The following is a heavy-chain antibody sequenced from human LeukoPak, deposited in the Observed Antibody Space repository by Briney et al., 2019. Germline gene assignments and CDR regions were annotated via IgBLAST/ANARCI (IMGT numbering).Heavy chain of an antibody. J-gene: IGHJ4*02. D-gene: IGHD1-26*01. Sequence: SETLSLTCTVSHGSISDNSYYWGWIRQPLGKGLEWIGSVSYSGSTYYNPSLKSRVTISLDTSKNQFSLKLTSMTAADTAVYFCARDNVVDATSGIDYWGQGTLVTVSS. CDR2: VSYSGST. CDR3: ARDNVVDATSGIDY. V-gene: IGHV4-39*07. CDR1: HGSISDNSYY.